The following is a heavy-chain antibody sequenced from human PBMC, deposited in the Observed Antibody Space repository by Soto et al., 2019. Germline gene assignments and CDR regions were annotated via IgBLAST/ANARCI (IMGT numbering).Heavy chain of an antibody. CDR3: AREYYYTMDV. CDR1: GFTFRDYY. J-gene: IGHJ6*02. CDR2: IDSSTKYT. V-gene: IGHV3-11*05. Sequence: QVQLVESGVGLVRPGGSLRLSCEASGFTFRDYYMTWFRQAPGKGLEWLSYIDSSTKYTNYADSVKGRFTISRDNAKNSLYLQMNSLRADDTAVYYCAREYYYTMDVWGQGTMVTVSS.